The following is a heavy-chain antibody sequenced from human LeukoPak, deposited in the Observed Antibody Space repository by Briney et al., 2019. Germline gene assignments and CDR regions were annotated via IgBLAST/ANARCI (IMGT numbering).Heavy chain of an antibody. Sequence: SETLSLTCAVYGGSFSGYYWSWIRQPPGKGLEWIGELNHSGSTNYNPSLTSRVTISVDTSNDQFSLKLYSVTPADTAVYYCARGPLDTAVATYYFAYWAQGTLVTVSS. CDR1: GGSFSGYY. CDR3: ARGPLDTAVATYYFAY. CDR2: LNHSGST. J-gene: IGHJ4*02. D-gene: IGHD5-18*01. V-gene: IGHV4-34*01.